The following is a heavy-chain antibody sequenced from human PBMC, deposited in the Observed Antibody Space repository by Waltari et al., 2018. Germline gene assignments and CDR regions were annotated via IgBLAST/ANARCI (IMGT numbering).Heavy chain of an antibody. CDR1: GGSISSHY. J-gene: IGHJ4*02. D-gene: IGHD1-26*01. CDR3: ARNGGSYHDY. CDR2: IYYSGST. Sequence: QVQLQESGPGLVKPSETLSLTCTVSGGSISSHYWSWIRQPPGKGLEWIGYIYYSGSTNYNPSLKSRVTISVDTSKNQFSLKLSSVTAADTAVYYCARNGGSYHDYWGQGTLVTVSS. V-gene: IGHV4-59*11.